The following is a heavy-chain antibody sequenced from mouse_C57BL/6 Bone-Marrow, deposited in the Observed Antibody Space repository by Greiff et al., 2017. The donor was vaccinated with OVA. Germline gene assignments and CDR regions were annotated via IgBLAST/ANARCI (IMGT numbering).Heavy chain of an antibody. CDR1: GYTFTSYG. V-gene: IGHV1-81*01. D-gene: IGHD1-1*01. CDR3: ARRGVWYYGSSLYFDY. J-gene: IGHJ2*01. Sequence: VKLQQSGAELARPGASVKLSCKASGYTFTSYGISWVKQRTGQGLEWIGEIYPRSGNTYYNEKFKGKATLTADKSSSTAYMELRSLTSEDSAVYFCARRGVWYYGSSLYFDYWGQGTTLTVSS. CDR2: IYPRSGNT.